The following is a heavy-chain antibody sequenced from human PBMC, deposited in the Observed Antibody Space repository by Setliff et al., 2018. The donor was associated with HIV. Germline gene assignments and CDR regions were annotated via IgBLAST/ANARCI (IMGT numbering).Heavy chain of an antibody. CDR1: GGTFSSYA. J-gene: IGHJ3*02. V-gene: IGHV1-69*05. D-gene: IGHD3-22*01. CDR3: ARSSITMIVVVSRGAFDI. Sequence: SVKVSCKPSGGTFSSYAISWVRQAPGQGLEWMGGIIPIFGTANYAQKFQGRVTITTDESTSTAYMELSSLRSEDTAVYYCARSSITMIVVVSRGAFDIWGQGTMGTVSS. CDR2: IIPIFGTA.